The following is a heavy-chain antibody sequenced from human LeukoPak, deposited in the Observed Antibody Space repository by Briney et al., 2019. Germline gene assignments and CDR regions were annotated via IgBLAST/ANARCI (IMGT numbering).Heavy chain of an antibody. J-gene: IGHJ5*01. CDR2: INPTSTSI. CDR3: XXXXRNXDRSYYYYYYDS. D-gene: IGHD3-10*01. CDR1: GLTFSDYS. Sequence: GGSLRLSCVASGLTFSDYSINWVRRAPGKGLEWVSSINPTSTSIYYADAVRGRFTISRDNAKSSLYLQMDSLRAEDTAVYYCXXXXRNXDRSYYYYYYDSWGQGILVTVSS. V-gene: IGHV3-21*01.